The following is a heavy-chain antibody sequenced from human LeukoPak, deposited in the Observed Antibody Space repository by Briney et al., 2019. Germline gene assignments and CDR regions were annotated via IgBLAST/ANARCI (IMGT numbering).Heavy chain of an antibody. D-gene: IGHD3-10*01. CDR1: GFTLNYHG. Sequence: GGSLRLSCVASGFTLNYHGMIWVGQAPGKAREWVEFIRYDGSNKYYADSVKGRVTISRDNSKNTLYLQMNSLRADDTALYYCAKNVVSFGSNAFDIWGHGTLVTVSS. V-gene: IGHV3-30*02. CDR3: AKNVVSFGSNAFDI. CDR2: IRYDGSNK. J-gene: IGHJ3*02.